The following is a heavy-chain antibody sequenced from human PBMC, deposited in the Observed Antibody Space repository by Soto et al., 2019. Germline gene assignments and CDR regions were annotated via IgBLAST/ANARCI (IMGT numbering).Heavy chain of an antibody. J-gene: IGHJ4*02. Sequence: SETLSLTCAVSGGSISSGGYSWSWIRQPPGKGLEWIGYIYHSGSTYYNPSPKSRVTISVDTSKNQFSLKLNSVTAADTAVYYCARDGSERPATYWGQGILVTVSS. CDR1: GGSISSGGYS. CDR3: ARDGSERPATY. V-gene: IGHV4-30-2*01. CDR2: IYHSGST. D-gene: IGHD3-10*01.